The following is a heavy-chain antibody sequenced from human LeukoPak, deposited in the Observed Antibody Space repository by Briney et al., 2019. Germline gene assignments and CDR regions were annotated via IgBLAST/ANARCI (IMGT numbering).Heavy chain of an antibody. CDR1: GGSISSSSYY. D-gene: IGHD1-14*01. CDR3: ARLNKPGWFDP. Sequence: SETLSLTCTVSGGSISSSSYYWGWIRQPPGKGLEWIGSIYYSGSTYYNPSLKSRLTISVDTSKNQFSLKLTSVTAADTAVNYCARLNKPGWFDPWGQGTLVTVSS. CDR2: IYYSGST. J-gene: IGHJ5*02. V-gene: IGHV4-39*01.